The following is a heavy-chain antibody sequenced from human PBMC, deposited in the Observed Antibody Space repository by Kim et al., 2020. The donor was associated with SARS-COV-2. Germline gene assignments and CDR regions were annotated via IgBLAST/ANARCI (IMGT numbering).Heavy chain of an antibody. CDR3: AREDYGGDSRGFDY. Sequence: SQTLSLTCAISGDRVSSKNAAWNWVRQSPSRGLEWLGRTFYRSKWYNEYALSVKSRITINPDTSKNQFSLPLNSVTPEDTALYYCAREDYGGDSRGFDYWGQGTLVTVSS. CDR2: TFYRSKWYN. V-gene: IGHV6-1*01. CDR1: GDRVSSKNAA. J-gene: IGHJ4*02. D-gene: IGHD2-21*02.